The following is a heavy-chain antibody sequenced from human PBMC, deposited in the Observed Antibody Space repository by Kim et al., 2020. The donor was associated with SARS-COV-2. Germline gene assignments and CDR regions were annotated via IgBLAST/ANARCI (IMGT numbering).Heavy chain of an antibody. J-gene: IGHJ4*02. Sequence: DTRYSPSFQGQVTISADKSITTAYLQWSGLKASDTAMYYCASGSGYSYDCWGQGTLVTVSS. CDR3: ASGSGYSYDC. V-gene: IGHV5-51*01. CDR2: DT. D-gene: IGHD3-22*01.